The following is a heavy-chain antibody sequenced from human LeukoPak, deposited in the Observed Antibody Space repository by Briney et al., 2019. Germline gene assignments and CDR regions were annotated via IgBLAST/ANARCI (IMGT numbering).Heavy chain of an antibody. V-gene: IGHV3-48*01. D-gene: IGHD2-15*01. CDR2: ISSSSSTI. J-gene: IGHJ4*02. CDR1: GFTFSSYS. Sequence: GGSLRLSCAASGFTFSSYSMNWVRQAPGKGLEWVSYISSSSSTIHYADSVKGRFTISRDNAKNSLYLQMNSLRAEDTAVYYCAREGGYCSGGSCYWDDYWGQGTLVTVSS. CDR3: AREGGYCSGGSCYWDDY.